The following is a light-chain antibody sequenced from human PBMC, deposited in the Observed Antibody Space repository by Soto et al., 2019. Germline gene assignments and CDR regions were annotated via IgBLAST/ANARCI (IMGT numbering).Light chain of an antibody. Sequence: EIVMTQSPATLSVSPGERATLSCRASQSVSSNLAWYQQKPGQAPRLLIYGASTRATGIPARSSGSGSGTEVTLTISSLQSEDFAVYYCQQYNNWPPWTFGQGTKVEIK. CDR3: QQYNNWPPWT. V-gene: IGKV3-15*01. CDR2: GAS. J-gene: IGKJ1*01. CDR1: QSVSSN.